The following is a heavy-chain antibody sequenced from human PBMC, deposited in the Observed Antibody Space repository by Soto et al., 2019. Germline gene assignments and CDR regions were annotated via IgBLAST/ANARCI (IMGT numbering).Heavy chain of an antibody. Sequence: QVQLVESGGGVVQPGRSLRLSCAASGFIFSNYVMYWVRQAPGKGLEWVAFMSYDGTTKYSADCVKGRFTISRDNSKNTLYLQMNSLRPEDTAVYYCAREVLWSRYFDYWGQGTLVTVSS. V-gene: IGHV3-30-3*01. CDR1: GFIFSNYV. CDR3: AREVLWSRYFDY. D-gene: IGHD3-10*01. J-gene: IGHJ4*02. CDR2: MSYDGTTK.